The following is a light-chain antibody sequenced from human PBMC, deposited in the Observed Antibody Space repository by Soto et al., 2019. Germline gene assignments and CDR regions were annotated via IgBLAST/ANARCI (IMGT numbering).Light chain of an antibody. V-gene: IGKV3-15*01. J-gene: IGKJ4*01. Sequence: ETVITQSPATLSVSPGERATLSCRASQSVSSTLAWYQQKPGQAPRLLIYGASTRATGIPARFSGSGSGTEFTLTISSLQSEDFAVYYCQQYNNWPLTFGGGTKVDI. CDR3: QQYNNWPLT. CDR1: QSVSST. CDR2: GAS.